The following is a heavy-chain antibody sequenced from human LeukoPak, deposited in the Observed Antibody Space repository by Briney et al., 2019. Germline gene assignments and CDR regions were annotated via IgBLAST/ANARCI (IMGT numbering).Heavy chain of an antibody. Sequence: GGSLRLSCAASGFTFSSYAMSWVRQAPGKGLEWVSAISGSGGTTYYADSVKGRFTISRDNAKNSLYLQMNSLRAEDTAVYYCARAYYYDSSGYTASFQHWGQGTLVTVSS. J-gene: IGHJ1*01. CDR3: ARAYYYDSSGYTASFQH. CDR2: ISGSGGTT. CDR1: GFTFSSYA. D-gene: IGHD3-22*01. V-gene: IGHV3-23*01.